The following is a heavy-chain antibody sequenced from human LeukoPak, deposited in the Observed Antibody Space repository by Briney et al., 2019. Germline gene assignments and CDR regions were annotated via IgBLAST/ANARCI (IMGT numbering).Heavy chain of an antibody. V-gene: IGHV4-59*08. D-gene: IGHD3-10*02. CDR3: ARPVPGSPYVVDY. Sequence: SETLSLTCTVSGGSISSYYWSWIRQPPGKGLEWIGYIYYSGSTNYNPSLKSRVTISVDTSKNQFSLKLSSVTAADTAVYYCARPVPGSPYVVDYWGQGTLVAVSS. J-gene: IGHJ4*02. CDR2: IYYSGST. CDR1: GGSISSYY.